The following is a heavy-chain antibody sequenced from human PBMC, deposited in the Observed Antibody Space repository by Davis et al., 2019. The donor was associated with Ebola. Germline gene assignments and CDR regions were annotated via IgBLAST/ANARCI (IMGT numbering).Heavy chain of an antibody. D-gene: IGHD2-8*01. Sequence: MPSETLSLTCAVYSGSFSNYYSWTWLRQPPGKGLEWIGEIDHRGSTNYNPSLKSRVTLSLDTSKTQFSLRLTSVTAAATAVYHCASVRKTLYYEWGGDFYYHAMDVWGQGTSVIVSS. V-gene: IGHV4-34*01. CDR1: SGSFSNYY. J-gene: IGHJ6*02. CDR3: ASVRKTLYYEWGGDFYYHAMDV. CDR2: IDHRGST.